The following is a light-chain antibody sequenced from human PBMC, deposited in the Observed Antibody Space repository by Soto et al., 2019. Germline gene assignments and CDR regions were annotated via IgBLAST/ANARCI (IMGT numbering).Light chain of an antibody. J-gene: IGLJ1*01. CDR2: DVS. Sequence: QSALTQPASVSGSPGQSITISCTGTSSDVGAYSYVSWYQQHPGKAPKLIIYDVSDRPSGISNRFSGSKSDNTASLTISGLPAEDEAEYYCSSYTSSRTYVFGTGTKLTVL. CDR1: SSDVGAYSY. V-gene: IGLV2-14*01. CDR3: SSYTSSRTYV.